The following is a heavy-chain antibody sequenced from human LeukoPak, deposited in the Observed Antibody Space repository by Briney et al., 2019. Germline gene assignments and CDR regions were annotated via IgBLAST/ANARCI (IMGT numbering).Heavy chain of an antibody. J-gene: IGHJ4*02. CDR3: ARDPPYYYGSGSYYQFDY. CDR2: INPNSGGT. D-gene: IGHD3-10*01. Sequence: ASVKVSCKASGYTFTGYYMHWVRQAPGQGLEWMGWINPNSGGTNYAQKFQGRVTMTRDTSISTAYMELSRLRSEDTAVYYCARDPPYYYGSGSYYQFDYWGQGTLVTVSS. V-gene: IGHV1-2*02. CDR1: GYTFTGYY.